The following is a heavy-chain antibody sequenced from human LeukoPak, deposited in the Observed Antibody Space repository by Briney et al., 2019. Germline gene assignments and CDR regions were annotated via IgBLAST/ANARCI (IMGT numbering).Heavy chain of an antibody. J-gene: IGHJ1*01. V-gene: IGHV3-15*01. D-gene: IGHD3-3*01. CDR1: GFTFRDAW. Sequence: PGGSLRLSCAASGFTFRDAWMTWVRQAPGKGLEWVGRIRSKTDGGTTDYAVSVQGRFTISRDDSRNTLYLQMSSLKTEDTAVYYCAKHIYGVVSIQQWGQGTLVTVSS. CDR3: AKHIYGVVSIQQ. CDR2: IRSKTDGGTT.